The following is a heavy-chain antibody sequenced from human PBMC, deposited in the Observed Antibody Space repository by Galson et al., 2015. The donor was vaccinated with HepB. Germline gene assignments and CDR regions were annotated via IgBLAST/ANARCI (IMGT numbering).Heavy chain of an antibody. J-gene: IGHJ3*02. V-gene: IGHV3-30*04. CDR3: ARESVAGDRVETGAFDI. D-gene: IGHD6-19*01. CDR2: ISYDGSNK. CDR1: GFTFSSYA. Sequence: SLRLSCAASGFTFSSYAMHWVRQAPGKGLEWVAVISYDGSNKYYAESVKGRFTISRDNSKNTLYLQMNSLRAEDTAVYYCARESVAGDRVETGAFDIWGQGTMGTVSS.